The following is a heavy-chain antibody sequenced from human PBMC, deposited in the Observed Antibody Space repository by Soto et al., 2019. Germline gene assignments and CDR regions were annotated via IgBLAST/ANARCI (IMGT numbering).Heavy chain of an antibody. D-gene: IGHD5-12*01. J-gene: IGHJ6*03. CDR3: ARYDVDIVAMADRSQSVTTYYYYYMDV. CDR2: ISSSSSTI. CDR1: GFTFSSYS. Sequence: PGGSLRLSCAASGFTFSSYSMNWVRQAPGKGLEWVSYISSSSSTIYYADSVKGRFTISRDNAKNSLYLQMNSLRAEDTAVYYCARYDVDIVAMADRSQSVTTYYYYYMDVWGKGTTVTVSS. V-gene: IGHV3-48*01.